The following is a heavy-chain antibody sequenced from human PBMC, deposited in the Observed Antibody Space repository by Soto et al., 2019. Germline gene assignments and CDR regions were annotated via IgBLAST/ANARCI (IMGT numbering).Heavy chain of an antibody. V-gene: IGHV4-59*01. J-gene: IGHJ4*02. CDR2: IYYSGST. CDR1: GGSISSYY. Sequence: SETLSLTCTVSGGSISSYYWSWIRQPPGKGLEWIGYIYYSGSTNYNPSLKSRVTISVDTSKNQFSLKLSSVTAADTAVYYCARGTYYDFWSGYWLSPPELTFDYWGQGTLVTVSS. D-gene: IGHD3-3*01. CDR3: ARGTYYDFWSGYWLSPPELTFDY.